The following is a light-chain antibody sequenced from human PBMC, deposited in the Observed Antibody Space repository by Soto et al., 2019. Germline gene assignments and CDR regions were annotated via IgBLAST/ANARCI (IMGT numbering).Light chain of an antibody. V-gene: IGKV1-6*01. Sequence: AIQLTQTPSSLSASVGDRVTVSCRASQNIRNDLGWYQQRVGRAPRLLIYAASSLDDGVPSRFSGSGSGTDFTLTTSSLQPEDFATYFCQQYNNHPYTFGQGTRLEIK. CDR2: AAS. J-gene: IGKJ5*01. CDR3: QQYNNHPYT. CDR1: QNIRND.